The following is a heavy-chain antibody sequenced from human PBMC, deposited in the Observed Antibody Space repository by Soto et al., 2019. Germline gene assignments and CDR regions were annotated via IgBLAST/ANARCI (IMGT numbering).Heavy chain of an antibody. D-gene: IGHD2-15*01. CDR3: ARHNLGYCSGGSCYYFDY. CDR2: IYNPGDT. V-gene: IGHV4-59*08. Sequence: SETLSLTCTVSGASISSYYWSWVRQSPGKGLEWIGYIYNPGDTRYSPSLKSRVTLSVDTSKDQFSLMLSSVTAADTAVYYCARHNLGYCSGGSCYYFDYWGQGTQVTVSS. J-gene: IGHJ4*02. CDR1: GASISSYY.